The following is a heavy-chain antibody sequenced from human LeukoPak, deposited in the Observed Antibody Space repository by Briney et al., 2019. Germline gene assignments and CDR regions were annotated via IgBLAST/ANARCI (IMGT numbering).Heavy chain of an antibody. V-gene: IGHV4-59*01. CDR3: AGAAWELPYYFDY. J-gene: IGHJ4*02. CDR2: IYYSGST. D-gene: IGHD1-26*01. CDR1: GGSISSYY. Sequence: SETLSLTCTVSGGSISSYYWSWIRQPPGKGLEWIGYIYYSGSTNYNPSLKSRVTISVDTSKNQFSLKLSSVTAADTAVYYCAGAAWELPYYFDYWGQGTLVTVSS.